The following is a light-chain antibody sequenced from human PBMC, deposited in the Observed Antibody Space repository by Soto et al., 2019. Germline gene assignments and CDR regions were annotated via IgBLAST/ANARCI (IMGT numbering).Light chain of an antibody. CDR3: CSYAGSSTYV. CDR2: EAS. J-gene: IGLJ1*01. V-gene: IGLV2-23*01. Sequence: QSALTQPASVSGSPGQSITISCTGTSSDVGCYNFVSWYQQHPGKAPKLMIYEASKRPSGVSNRFSGSKSGNTASLTISGLQPEDEADYYCCSYAGSSTYVFGAGTKLTVL. CDR1: SSDVGCYNF.